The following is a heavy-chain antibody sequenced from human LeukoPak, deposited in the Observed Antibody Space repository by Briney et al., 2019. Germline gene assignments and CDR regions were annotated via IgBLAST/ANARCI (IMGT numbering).Heavy chain of an antibody. V-gene: IGHV4-39*07. CDR1: GGSISSSSYY. Sequence: SETLSLTCTVSGGSISSSSYYWGWIRQPPGKGLEWIGSIYYSGSTYYNPSLKSRVTISVDTSKNQFSLKLSSVTAADTAVYYCARGRILAAAGPWGQGTLVTVSS. CDR2: IYYSGST. J-gene: IGHJ4*02. CDR3: ARGRILAAAGP. D-gene: IGHD6-13*01.